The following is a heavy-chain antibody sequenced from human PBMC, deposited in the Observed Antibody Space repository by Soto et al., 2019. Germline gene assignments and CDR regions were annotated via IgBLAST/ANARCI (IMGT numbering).Heavy chain of an antibody. Sequence: QVQLQESGPGLVKPSETLSLTCTVSGGSISSYYWSWIRQPPGKGLEWIGYIYYSGSTNYNPSLMSRVTISVDTSKNQFSLKLSSVTAADTAVYYCARSPEEDDYGDYDGPVRTDPRGTYGMDVWGQGTTVTVSS. CDR3: ARSPEEDDYGDYDGPVRTDPRGTYGMDV. V-gene: IGHV4-59*01. CDR2: IYYSGST. D-gene: IGHD4-17*01. J-gene: IGHJ6*02. CDR1: GGSISSYY.